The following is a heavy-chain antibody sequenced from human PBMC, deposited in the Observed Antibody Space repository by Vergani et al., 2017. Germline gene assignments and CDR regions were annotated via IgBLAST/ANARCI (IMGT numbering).Heavy chain of an antibody. V-gene: IGHV7-4-1*02. J-gene: IGHJ6*02. D-gene: IGHD3-22*01. CDR2: INTNTGNP. Sequence: QVQLVQSGSELKKPGASVKVSCKASGYTFTTYAMNWVRQAPGQGLEGMVWINTNTGNPTYAQGFTGRFVFSLDTSVSTAYLQITRLKAEDTAVYYCARESGYYDSSGYYYHLYGMDVWGQGTTVTVSS. CDR3: ARESGYYDSSGYYYHLYGMDV. CDR1: GYTFTTYA.